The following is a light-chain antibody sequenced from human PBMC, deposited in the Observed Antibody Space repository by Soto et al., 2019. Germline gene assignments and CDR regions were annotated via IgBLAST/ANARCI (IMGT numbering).Light chain of an antibody. J-gene: IGKJ5*01. CDR3: QQYNNWPPT. CDR2: DAS. V-gene: IGKV3-15*01. CDR1: QSVSSSY. Sequence: EIVLTQSPGTLSLSPGERATLSCRASQSVSSSYLAWYQQKPGQAPRLLIYDASTRAPGIPARFSGSGSGTELTLTISSLKSDDFEVYHCQQYNNWPPTFGHGTRLEIK.